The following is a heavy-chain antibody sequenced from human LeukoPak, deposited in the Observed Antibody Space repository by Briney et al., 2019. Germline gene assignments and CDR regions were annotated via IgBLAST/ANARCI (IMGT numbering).Heavy chain of an antibody. Sequence: ASVKVSCKASEYTFTGYYMHWVGQAPGQRLEWMGWINPNNGGTNYAQEFQGRVTMTRDTSISTAYMELSSLRSDDTAVYFCARDSGKSLFDYWGQGTLVTVSS. J-gene: IGHJ4*02. CDR2: INPNNGGT. D-gene: IGHD1-26*01. CDR3: ARDSGKSLFDY. CDR1: EYTFTGYY. V-gene: IGHV1-2*02.